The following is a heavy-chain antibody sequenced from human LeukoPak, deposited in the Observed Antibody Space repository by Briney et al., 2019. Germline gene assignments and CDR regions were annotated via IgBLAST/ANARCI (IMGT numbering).Heavy chain of an antibody. V-gene: IGHV1-2*02. J-gene: IGHJ4*02. Sequence: ASVKVSCKASGYTFTGYYMHWVRQAPGQGLEWMGWINPNSGGTNYAQKFQGRVTMTRDTSISTAYMELSRLRSDDTAVYYCARDRSGWYGETFDYWGQGTLDTVSS. CDR1: GYTFTGYY. CDR3: ARDRSGWYGETFDY. D-gene: IGHD6-19*01. CDR2: INPNSGGT.